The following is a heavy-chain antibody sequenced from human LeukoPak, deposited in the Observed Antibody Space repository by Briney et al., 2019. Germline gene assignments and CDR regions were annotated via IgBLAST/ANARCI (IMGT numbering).Heavy chain of an antibody. CDR3: ARVIVTNYYYYMDV. J-gene: IGHJ6*03. CDR2: ISSSSSTI. CDR1: GFTFSSYS. V-gene: IGHV3-48*01. D-gene: IGHD3-22*01. Sequence: PSGGSLRLSCAASGFTFSSYSMNWVRQAPGKGLEWVSYISSSSSTIYYADSVKGRFTISRDNAKNSLYLQMNSLRAEDTAVYYCARVIVTNYYYYMDVWGKGTTLTVSS.